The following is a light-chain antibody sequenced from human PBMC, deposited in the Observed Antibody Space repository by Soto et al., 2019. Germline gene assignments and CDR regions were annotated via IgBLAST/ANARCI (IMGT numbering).Light chain of an antibody. J-gene: IGLJ3*02. Sequence: QSALTQPASVSGSPGQSITISCTGTSSDVGPYNYVSWYQHHPGKAPKLLIYEVTKRPSGVSNRFAGSKSGNTASLTISGLQAEDEADYYCISYTTSSTLVFGGGTKLTVL. CDR3: ISYTTSSTLV. CDR2: EVT. CDR1: SSDVGPYNY. V-gene: IGLV2-14*01.